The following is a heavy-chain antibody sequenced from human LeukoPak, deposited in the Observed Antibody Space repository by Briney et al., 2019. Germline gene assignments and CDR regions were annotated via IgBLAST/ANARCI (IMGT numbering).Heavy chain of an antibody. CDR3: ARVLNYYDSSGYYSFDY. CDR2: INHSGST. J-gene: IGHJ4*02. CDR1: GGSFSGYY. Sequence: SETLSLTCAVYGGSFSGYYWSWIRQPPGKGLEWIGEINHSGSTNYNPSLKSRVTISVDTSKNQFSLKLRSVTAADTAVYYCARVLNYYDSSGYYSFDYWGQGTLVTVSS. V-gene: IGHV4-34*01. D-gene: IGHD3-22*01.